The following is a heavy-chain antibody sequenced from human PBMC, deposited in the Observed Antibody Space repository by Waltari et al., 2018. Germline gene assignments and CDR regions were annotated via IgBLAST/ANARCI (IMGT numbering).Heavy chain of an antibody. CDR1: GFTFSSYV. D-gene: IGHD3-3*02. J-gene: IGHJ4*01. Sequence: EVQVLESGGGLVQPGGSLRLSCAASGFTFSSYVMTWVLQAPGKGLEWVSGISERGGSTYYADSVTGRFTISRANSRNTLYLQMNSLRAGDTGVYYCAKVNEAGILSRPYDYWGHGTLVTVSS. CDR2: ISERGGST. V-gene: IGHV3-23*01. CDR3: AKVNEAGILSRPYDY.